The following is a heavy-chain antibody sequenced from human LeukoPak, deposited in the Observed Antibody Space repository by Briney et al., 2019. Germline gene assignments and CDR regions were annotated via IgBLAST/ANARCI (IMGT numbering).Heavy chain of an antibody. J-gene: IGHJ6*03. Sequence: GGSLRLSCAASGLTFSSYSMNWVRQAPGKGLEWVSSISSSSYIYYADSVKGRFTISRDNAKNSLYLQMNSLRAEDTAVYYCAKILAQNYYYYMDVWGKGTTVTVSS. CDR1: GLTFSSYS. V-gene: IGHV3-21*01. CDR2: ISSSSYI. CDR3: AKILAQNYYYYMDV.